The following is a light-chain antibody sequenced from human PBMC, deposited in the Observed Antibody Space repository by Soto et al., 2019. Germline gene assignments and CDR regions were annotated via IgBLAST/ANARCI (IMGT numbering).Light chain of an antibody. CDR1: QQITPY. J-gene: IGKJ5*01. Sequence: IPMTQSPSSLSASLGDRVTITCQARQQITPYLNWYQQRPGKAPKLLIYDVSNLHAGVPERFSGSGSGTEFSFTINGLQPEDVAIYFCQQYSDPPITFGQGTRLEI. CDR3: QQYSDPPIT. V-gene: IGKV1-33*01. CDR2: DVS.